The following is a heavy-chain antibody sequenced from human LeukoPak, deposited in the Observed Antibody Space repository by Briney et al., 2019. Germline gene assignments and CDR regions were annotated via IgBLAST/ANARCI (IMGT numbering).Heavy chain of an antibody. CDR1: GGSISSGGYY. CDR2: IYHSGST. Sequence: PSQTLSLTCSVSGGSISSGGYYWSWIRQPPGKGLEWIGYIYHSGSTYYNPSLKSRVTISVDRSKNQFSLKLSSVTAADTAVYYCAISHLWEDQLPGEDWFDPWGQGTLVTVSS. D-gene: IGHD2-2*01. CDR3: AISHLWEDQLPGEDWFDP. J-gene: IGHJ5*02. V-gene: IGHV4-30-2*01.